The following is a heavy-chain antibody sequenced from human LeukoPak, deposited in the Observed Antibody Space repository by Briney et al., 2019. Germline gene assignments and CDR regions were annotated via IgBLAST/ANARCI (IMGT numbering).Heavy chain of an antibody. J-gene: IGHJ4*02. Sequence: GASVKVSCXASGGTFSKYAINWVRQARGQGLEWMGRIIPIFGTANYAQKFQGRDTITTDESTNTAYMELNSLRSEDTAVYYCARENDYGDYPFDYWGQGTLVTVSS. CDR3: ARENDYGDYPFDY. D-gene: IGHD4-17*01. CDR2: IIPIFGTA. V-gene: IGHV1-69*05. CDR1: GGTFSKYA.